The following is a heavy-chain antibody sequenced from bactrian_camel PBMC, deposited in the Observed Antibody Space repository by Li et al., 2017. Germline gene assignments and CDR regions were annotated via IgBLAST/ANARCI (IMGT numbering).Heavy chain of an antibody. Sequence: HVQLVESGGGSVQAGGSLRLSCAVSGLTYTSWCMGWFRQRPGEDREWVSGLDGDGLEDYANSVKGRFTISRDNDKRRVYLQMESLRPEDSADYFCATNPPRQPRDDDEPSCDEYREWGQGTQVTVS. J-gene: IGHJ4*01. CDR1: GLTYTSWC. V-gene: IGHV3S9*01. D-gene: IGHD4*01. CDR3: ATNPPRQPRDDDEPSCDEYRE. CDR2: LDGDGLE.